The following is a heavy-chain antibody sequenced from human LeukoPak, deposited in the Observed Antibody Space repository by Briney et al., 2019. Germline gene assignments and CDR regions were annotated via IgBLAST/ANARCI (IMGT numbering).Heavy chain of an antibody. D-gene: IGHD6-19*01. Sequence: GGSLRLSCAASGFTFSSYSMNWVRQAPGKGLEWVSSISSSSSYIYYADSVKGRFTISRDNAKNSLYLQMNSLRAEDTAVYYCARDGMVAGTDYYYYYIDVWGKGTTVTVSS. CDR1: GFTFSSYS. J-gene: IGHJ6*03. V-gene: IGHV3-21*01. CDR3: ARDGMVAGTDYYYYYIDV. CDR2: ISSSSSYI.